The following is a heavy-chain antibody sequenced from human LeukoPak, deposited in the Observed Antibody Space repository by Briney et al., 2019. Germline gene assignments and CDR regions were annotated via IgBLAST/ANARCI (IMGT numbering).Heavy chain of an antibody. J-gene: IGHJ5*02. CDR1: GGSFSGYY. V-gene: IGHV4-34*01. Sequence: SETLSLTCAVYGGSFSGYYWSWIRQPPGKGLEWIGEINHSGNTNYNPSLKSRVTISVDTSKNQFSLKLSSVTAADTAVYYCARGGGCSGGSCYCPWGQGTLVTVSS. D-gene: IGHD2-15*01. CDR3: ARGGGCSGGSCYCP. CDR2: INHSGNT.